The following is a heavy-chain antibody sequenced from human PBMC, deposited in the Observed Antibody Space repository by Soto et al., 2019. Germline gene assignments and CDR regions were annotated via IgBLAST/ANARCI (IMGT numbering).Heavy chain of an antibody. CDR3: AKSTGCNGGICN. V-gene: IGHV3-23*01. Sequence: PGGSLRLSCAASGFTFSSSAVTWVRQAPGKGLEWVSAITGSGGGTYYADSVKGRFAISRDNSKNTLYLQMDSLRAGDTAVYYCAKSTGCNGGICNWGQGTQVTVSS. D-gene: IGHD2-15*01. CDR2: ITGSGGGT. J-gene: IGHJ4*02. CDR1: GFTFSSSA.